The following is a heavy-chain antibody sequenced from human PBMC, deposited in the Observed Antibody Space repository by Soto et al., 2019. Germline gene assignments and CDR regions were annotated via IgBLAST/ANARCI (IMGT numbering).Heavy chain of an antibody. CDR3: ARGRGGYCSGGACYRFVDH. CDR2: MNPNSGDT. J-gene: IGHJ4*02. CDR1: GYTFSNYA. D-gene: IGHD2-15*01. V-gene: IGHV1-8*01. Sequence: QEQLVQSGAEVKKPGASVKVSCKASGYTFSNYATIWVRQATGQGLEWMGWMNPNSGDTVYPQKFQGRVTMTRYTSISTAYLELSSLRSEDTVVYYCARGRGGYCSGGACYRFVDHWGQVTLVTVSS.